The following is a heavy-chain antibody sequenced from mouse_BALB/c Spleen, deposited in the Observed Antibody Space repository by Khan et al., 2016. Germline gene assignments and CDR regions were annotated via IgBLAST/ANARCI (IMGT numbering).Heavy chain of an antibody. CDR1: GYSITSDYA. J-gene: IGHJ3*01. Sequence: QLEESGPGLVKPSQSLSLTCTVSGYSITSDYAWNWIRQFPRNKLECLGYISSSGTTIYNPSLKSRISITRDTSKNQFFLQLNSVTTEDTATYYCTRSGALYGYFTYWGQGTLVTVSA. D-gene: IGHD2-2*01. CDR3: TRSGALYGYFTY. CDR2: ISSSGTT. V-gene: IGHV3-2*02.